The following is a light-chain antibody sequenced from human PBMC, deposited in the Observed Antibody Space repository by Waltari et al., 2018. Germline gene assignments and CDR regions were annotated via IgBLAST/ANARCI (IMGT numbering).Light chain of an antibody. J-gene: IGLJ3*02. V-gene: IGLV2-14*01. Sequence: QSALTQPASVSGSPGQSITISCTGTSSDVGGYNSVSWYQQHPGKAPKLMIYEVSYRPSGVSGRFSGSKSGNTASLTISGLQAEDEADYYCSSYTRTTWVFGGGTKLTVL. CDR2: EVS. CDR1: SSDVGGYNS. CDR3: SSYTRTTWV.